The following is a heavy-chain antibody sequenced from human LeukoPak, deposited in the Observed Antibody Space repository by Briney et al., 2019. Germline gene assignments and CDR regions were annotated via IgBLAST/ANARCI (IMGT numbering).Heavy chain of an antibody. CDR1: GFTFSNYA. CDR2: ISGSGDST. J-gene: IGHJ4*02. Sequence: GGSLRLSCAASGFTFSNYAMSWVRQAPGKGLEWVSAISGSGDSTFYADSVKGRFTISRDNSKNTLYLQMNSLRAEDTAVYYCAKVVVPAAFDGWDYWGQGTLVTVSS. CDR3: AKVVVPAAFDGWDY. V-gene: IGHV3-23*01. D-gene: IGHD2-2*01.